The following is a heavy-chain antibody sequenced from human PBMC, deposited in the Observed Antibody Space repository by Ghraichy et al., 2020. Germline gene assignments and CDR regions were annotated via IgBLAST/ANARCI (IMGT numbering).Heavy chain of an antibody. CDR3: VATVTTYYYHGLDV. D-gene: IGHD4-17*01. V-gene: IGHV3-53*01. CDR1: GFIVSGNY. J-gene: IGHJ6*02. Sequence: GGSLRLSCAASGFIVSGNYVTWVRQAPGKGLAWVSAIYSIGTIYYADSVKGRFTISRDNSKNTLYLQMDSLRAEDTAVYYCVATVTTYYYHGLDVWGQGTMVTVSS. CDR2: IYSIGTI.